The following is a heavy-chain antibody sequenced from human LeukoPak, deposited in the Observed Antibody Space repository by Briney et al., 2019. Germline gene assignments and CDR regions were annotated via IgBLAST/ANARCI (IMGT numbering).Heavy chain of an antibody. Sequence: GGSLRLSCAASGFTFSNYIMRWVRQAPGKGLEWVAAISSDGGSKYYADSVKGRFTISRDNSKNTLFLQMNSLKSEDTAVNFCARSSSWSDPFNCWGQGTLVTVSS. CDR2: ISSDGGSK. V-gene: IGHV3-30*03. J-gene: IGHJ4*02. CDR1: GFTFSNYI. CDR3: ARSSSWSDPFNC. D-gene: IGHD6-13*01.